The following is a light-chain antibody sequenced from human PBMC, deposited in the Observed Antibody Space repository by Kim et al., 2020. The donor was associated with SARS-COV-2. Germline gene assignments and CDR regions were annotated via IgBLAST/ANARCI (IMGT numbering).Light chain of an antibody. CDR2: TAS. CDR3: QQSYSSPLT. J-gene: IGKJ4*01. V-gene: IGKV1-39*01. CDR1: QRISRY. Sequence: ASVGDRVTITCRASQRISRYLNWYQQKPGKAPKVLIYTASNLQSGVPSRFSGSGSGTDFTLTISSLQSEDFAIYYCQQSYSSPLTFGGVTKVDIK.